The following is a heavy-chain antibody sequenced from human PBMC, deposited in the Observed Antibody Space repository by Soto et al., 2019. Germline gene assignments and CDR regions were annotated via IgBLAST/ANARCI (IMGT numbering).Heavy chain of an antibody. CDR3: ARDRSGYDETLDY. V-gene: IGHV3-7*01. CDR1: GFTFSSYW. J-gene: IGHJ4*02. CDR2: IKQDGSEK. D-gene: IGHD5-12*01. Sequence: GGSLRLSCAASGFTFSSYWMTWVRQAPGKGLEWVANIKQDGSEKYYVDSVKGRFTISRDNAKNSLYLQMHSLRAEDTAVYYCARDRSGYDETLDYWGLGTPVTVSS.